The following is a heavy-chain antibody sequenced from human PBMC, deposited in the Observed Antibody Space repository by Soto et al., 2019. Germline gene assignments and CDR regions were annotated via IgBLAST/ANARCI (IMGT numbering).Heavy chain of an antibody. Sequence: GESLKISCKASGHSFTSYWIAWVRQVPGKGLELMGLIYPGDSDIRYSPSFQGQVTISADKSISTAYLQWSSLKTEDTAVYYCSTNYYDSSGYDNWFDPWGQGTLVTVSS. V-gene: IGHV5-51*01. CDR1: GHSFTSYW. CDR2: IYPGDSDI. CDR3: STNYYDSSGYDNWFDP. J-gene: IGHJ5*02. D-gene: IGHD3-22*01.